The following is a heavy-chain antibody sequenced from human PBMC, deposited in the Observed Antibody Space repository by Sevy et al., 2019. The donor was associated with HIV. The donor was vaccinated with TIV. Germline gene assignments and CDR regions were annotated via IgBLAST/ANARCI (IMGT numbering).Heavy chain of an antibody. J-gene: IGHJ5*01. CDR1: GFTFSDYT. V-gene: IGHV3-30*04. CDR2: ISYDGSRT. D-gene: IGHD3-10*01. Sequence: GGSLRLSCAASGFTFSDYTIHWVRQAPGKGLEWVAVISYDGSRTSYVDSVKGRFTISRDNSKNTLFLQMNSLRVADTAVYYCTRVRGLLGWFDSWGQGTLVTVSS. CDR3: TRVRGLLGWFDS.